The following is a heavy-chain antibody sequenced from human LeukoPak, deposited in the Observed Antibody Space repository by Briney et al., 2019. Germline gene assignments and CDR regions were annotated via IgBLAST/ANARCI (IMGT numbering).Heavy chain of an antibody. J-gene: IGHJ3*02. CDR2: INPHSGGA. CDR1: GYTFTAYY. V-gene: IGHV1-2*02. D-gene: IGHD4-23*01. Sequence: ASVKVSCKASGYTFTAYYINWVQQAPGQGLEWMGWINPHSGGAVYAQGFQGRVTMTRDTSINTAYMELSTLRSDDTAVYYCARFEDYGGKRDVFDIWGQGTMVTVSS. CDR3: ARFEDYGGKRDVFDI.